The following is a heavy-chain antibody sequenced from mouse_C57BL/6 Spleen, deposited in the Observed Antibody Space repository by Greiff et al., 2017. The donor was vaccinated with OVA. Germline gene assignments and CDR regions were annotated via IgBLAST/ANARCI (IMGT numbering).Heavy chain of an antibody. D-gene: IGHD2-4*01. CDR3: ARGADYDEFAY. J-gene: IGHJ3*01. CDR1: GYTFTDYY. CDR2: INPNNGGT. Sequence: EVPLQQSGPELVKPGASVQISCKASGYTFTDYYMNWVKQSHGKSLEWIGDINPNNGGTSYNQKFKGKATLTVDKSSSTAYLELRSLTSEDSAVYYCARGADYDEFAYWGQGTLVTVSA. V-gene: IGHV1-26*01.